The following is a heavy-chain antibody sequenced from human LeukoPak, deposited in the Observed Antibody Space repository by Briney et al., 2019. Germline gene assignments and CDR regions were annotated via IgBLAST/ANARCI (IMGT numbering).Heavy chain of an antibody. CDR2: IIPILGIA. Sequence: EASVKVFCKASGGTFSSYAISWVRQAPGQGLEWMGRIIPILGIANYAQKFQGRVTITADKSTSTAYMELSSLRSEDTAVYYCARDRVGGYGPLDYWGQGTLVTVSS. V-gene: IGHV1-69*04. CDR1: GGTFSSYA. D-gene: IGHD5-12*01. J-gene: IGHJ4*02. CDR3: ARDRVGGYGPLDY.